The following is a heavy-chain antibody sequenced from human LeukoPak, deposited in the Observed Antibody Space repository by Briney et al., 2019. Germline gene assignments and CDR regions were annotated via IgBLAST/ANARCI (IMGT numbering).Heavy chain of an antibody. V-gene: IGHV7-4-1*02. CDR3: ARDRVLLWFGESYYFDY. CDR1: GYTFTSHA. CDR2: INTNTGNP. D-gene: IGHD3-10*01. J-gene: IGHJ4*02. Sequence: VASVKVSCKASGYTFTSHAMNWVRQAPGQELEWMGWINTNTGNPTYAQGFTGRFVFSLDTSVSTAYLQISSLKAEDTAVYYCARDRVLLWFGESYYFDYWGQGTLVTVSS.